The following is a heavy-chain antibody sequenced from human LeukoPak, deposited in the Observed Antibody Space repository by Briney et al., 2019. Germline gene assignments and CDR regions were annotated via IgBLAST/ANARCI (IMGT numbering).Heavy chain of an antibody. CDR3: AKGEGDY. J-gene: IGHJ4*02. CDR2: IYDSGNT. CDR1: GGSISSYY. D-gene: IGHD2-21*01. V-gene: IGHV4-59*01. Sequence: SETLSLICTVSGGSISSYYWSWIRQPPAKGLEWIGYIYDSGNTNYNPSLRSRVTISVDTSKNQFSLKVRSVTAADTAVYYCAKGEGDYWGQGTLVTVSS.